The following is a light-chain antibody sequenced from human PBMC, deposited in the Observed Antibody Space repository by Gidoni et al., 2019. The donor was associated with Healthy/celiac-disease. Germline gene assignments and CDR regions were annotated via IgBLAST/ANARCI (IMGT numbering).Light chain of an antibody. J-gene: IGKJ2*01. V-gene: IGKV3-20*01. CDR1: QSVSSSY. CDR2: GAS. CDR3: QQYGSSPYT. Sequence: ESVLTQSPGTLSLPPGERATLSCRASQSVSSSYLAWYQQKPGQAPRLLIYGASSRATGIPDRFSGSGSGTDFTLTISRLEPEDFAVYYCQQYGSSPYTFGQGTKLEIK.